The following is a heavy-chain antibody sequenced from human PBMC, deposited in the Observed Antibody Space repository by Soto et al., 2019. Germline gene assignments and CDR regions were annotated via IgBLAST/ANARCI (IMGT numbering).Heavy chain of an antibody. Sequence: QVQLVQSGAEVKKPGSSVKVSCKASGGTFSSYAISWVRQAPGQGLEWMGGTIPIFGTANYAQKFQGRVTITADESTCTAYMELSSLRSEDTAVYYCARDQSPYSRSSRHAFDIWGQGTMVTVSS. D-gene: IGHD6-6*01. CDR2: TIPIFGTA. V-gene: IGHV1-69*12. CDR3: ARDQSPYSRSSRHAFDI. J-gene: IGHJ3*02. CDR1: GGTFSSYA.